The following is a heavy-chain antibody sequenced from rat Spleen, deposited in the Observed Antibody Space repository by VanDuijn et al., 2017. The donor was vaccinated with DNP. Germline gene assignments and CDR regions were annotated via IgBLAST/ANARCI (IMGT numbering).Heavy chain of an antibody. Sequence: EVQLVASGGGLVQPGRSLKLSCAASGFSFSAYNMAWVRQAPTKGLEWVAYITYDGGSTYYRDSVKGRFTISRDNAKNTLYLQMNSLRSEDTATYYCARGGRSYFDYWGQGVMVTVSS. J-gene: IGHJ2*01. CDR1: GFSFSAYN. CDR3: ARGGRSYFDY. CDR2: ITYDGGST. V-gene: IGHV5-7*01. D-gene: IGHD1-11*01.